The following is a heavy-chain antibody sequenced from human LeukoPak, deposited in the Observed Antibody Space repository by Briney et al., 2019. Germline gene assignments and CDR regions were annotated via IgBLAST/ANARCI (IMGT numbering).Heavy chain of an antibody. V-gene: IGHV1-46*01. CDR2: INPSGGST. Sequence: ASVKVSCKASGYTFTSYYMHWVRQAPGQGLEWMGIINPSGGSTSYAQKFQGRVTMTRDTSTSTVYTELSSLRSEDTAVYYCARDLLPAGYSYGHTAFDYWGQGTLVTVSS. J-gene: IGHJ4*02. D-gene: IGHD5-18*01. CDR1: GYTFTSYY. CDR3: ARDLLPAGYSYGHTAFDY.